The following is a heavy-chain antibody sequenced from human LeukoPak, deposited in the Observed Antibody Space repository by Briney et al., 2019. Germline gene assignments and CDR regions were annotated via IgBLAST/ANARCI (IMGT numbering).Heavy chain of an antibody. CDR1: GDSISSSRYY. Sequence: SETLSLTCTVSGDSISSSRYYWGWIRQPPGKGLEWIGSIFYSGNTYYNPSLKSRVTISVDTSENQCSLNLRSVTAADTAVYFCARRKGNSDYFDFWGQGTLGTVSS. CDR3: ARRKGNSDYFDF. J-gene: IGHJ4*02. V-gene: IGHV4-39*01. D-gene: IGHD4-23*01. CDR2: IFYSGNT.